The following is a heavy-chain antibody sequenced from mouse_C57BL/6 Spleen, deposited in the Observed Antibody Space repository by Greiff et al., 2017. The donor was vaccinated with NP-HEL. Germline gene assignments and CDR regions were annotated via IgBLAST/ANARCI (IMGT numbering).Heavy chain of an antibody. V-gene: IGHV1-66*01. CDR2: IYPGSGNT. D-gene: IGHD2-13*01. CDR3: AREEGGGLFAY. Sequence: QVQLQQSGPELVKPGASVKISCKASGYSFTSYYIHWVKQRPGQGLEWIGWIYPGSGNTKYNEKFKGKATLTADTSSSTAYMQLSSLTSEDSAVYYCAREEGGGLFAYWGQGTLVTVSA. J-gene: IGHJ3*01. CDR1: GYSFTSYY.